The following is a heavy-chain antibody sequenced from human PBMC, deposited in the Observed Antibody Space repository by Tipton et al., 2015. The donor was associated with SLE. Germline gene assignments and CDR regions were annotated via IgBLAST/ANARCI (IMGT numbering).Heavy chain of an antibody. Sequence: TLSLTCAVYGDSFSGYHWTWIRQSPGKGLEWIGEISHSGSTSYNPSLKSRVTMSLDTSKNQFSLLLGSVTAADSAVFYCGRLKKASSSGSRVVYLDSWGQGTPVTVSS. V-gene: IGHV4-34*01. D-gene: IGHD3-22*01. CDR3: GRLKKASSSGSRVVYLDS. CDR1: GDSFSGYH. J-gene: IGHJ4*02. CDR2: ISHSGST.